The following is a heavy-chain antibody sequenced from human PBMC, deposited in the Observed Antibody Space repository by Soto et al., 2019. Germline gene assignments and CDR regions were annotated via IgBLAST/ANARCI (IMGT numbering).Heavy chain of an antibody. V-gene: IGHV1-2*04. CDR1: GYTFTGYY. CDR2: INPNSGGT. D-gene: IGHD2-2*01. J-gene: IGHJ3*02. CDR3: ARVRTVEYCSSTSCQRTAAFDI. Sequence: ASVKVSCKASGYTFTGYYMHWVRQAPGQGLEWMGWINPNSGGTNYAQKFQGWVTMTRDTSISTAYMELSRLRSDDTAVYYCARVRTVEYCSSTSCQRTAAFDIWGQGTMATVSS.